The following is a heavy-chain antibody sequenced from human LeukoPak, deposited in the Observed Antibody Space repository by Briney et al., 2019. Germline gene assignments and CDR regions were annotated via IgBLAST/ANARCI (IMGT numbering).Heavy chain of an antibody. CDR2: INSDGSST. D-gene: IGHD6-19*01. J-gene: IGHJ4*02. CDR3: ARVGSGWYYYFDY. CDR1: GFTFSSYW. V-gene: IGHV3-74*01. Sequence: GGSLRLSCAASGFTFSSYWMHWVRQAPGKGLVWVSRINSDGSSTTYADSVKGRFTISRDNAKKTLYLQMNRLRAEDTAVYYCARVGSGWYYYFDYWGQGTLVSVSS.